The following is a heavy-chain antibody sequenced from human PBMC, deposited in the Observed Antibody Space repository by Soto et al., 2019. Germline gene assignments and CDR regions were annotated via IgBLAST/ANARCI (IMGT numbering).Heavy chain of an antibody. D-gene: IGHD6-19*01. CDR2: IYYSGST. CDR3: ARQVGGWAPWYFDY. V-gene: IGHV4-59*08. J-gene: IGHJ4*02. CDR1: GGSISSYY. Sequence: SKTLSLTCTVSGGSISSYYWSWIRQPPGKGLEWIGYIYYSGSTNYNPSLKSRVTIPVDTSKNQFSLKLSSVTAADTAVYYCARQVGGWAPWYFDYWGQGTLVTVSS.